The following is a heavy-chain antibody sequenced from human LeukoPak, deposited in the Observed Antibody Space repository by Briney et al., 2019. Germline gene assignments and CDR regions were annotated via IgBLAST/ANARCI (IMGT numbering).Heavy chain of an antibody. CDR2: IKQDGSEK. CDR3: ARQDPIDYYYGMDV. Sequence: GGSLRLSCAASGFTFSSYWMSWVRQAPGKGLEGVADIKQDGSEKYYVDSVKGRFTISRDNAKNSLYLQMNSLRAEDTAVYYCARQDPIDYYYGMDVSGQGTTVTVSS. CDR1: GFTFSSYW. J-gene: IGHJ6*02. V-gene: IGHV3-7*01.